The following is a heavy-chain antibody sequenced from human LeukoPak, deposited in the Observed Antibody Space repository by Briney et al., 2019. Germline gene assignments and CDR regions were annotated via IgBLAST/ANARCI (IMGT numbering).Heavy chain of an antibody. CDR2: IYTSGST. Sequence: SETLSLTCTVSGGSISSYYWSWIRQPAGKGLEWIGRIYTSGSTNYNPSLKSRVTMSVDTSKNQFSLKLSSVTAADTAVYYCARDHITIFGVVKMDVWGKGTTVTVSS. J-gene: IGHJ6*04. V-gene: IGHV4-4*07. D-gene: IGHD3-3*01. CDR1: GGSISSYY. CDR3: ARDHITIFGVVKMDV.